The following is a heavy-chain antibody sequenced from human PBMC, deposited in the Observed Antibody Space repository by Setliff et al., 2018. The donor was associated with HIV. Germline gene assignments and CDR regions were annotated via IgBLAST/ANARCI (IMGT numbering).Heavy chain of an antibody. J-gene: IGHJ5*02. CDR1: GFTFSDYY. CDR3: ARDQGSGWFDP. D-gene: IGHD6-19*01. V-gene: IGHV3-11*04. CDR2: ISSSGHMV. Sequence: PGGSLRLSCAASGFTFSDYYMSWIRQAPGKGLEWISYISSSGHMVKYADSVKGRFTISRDNAQNSLSLQMNSLRAEDTAVNYCARDQGSGWFDPWGQGTLVTVSS.